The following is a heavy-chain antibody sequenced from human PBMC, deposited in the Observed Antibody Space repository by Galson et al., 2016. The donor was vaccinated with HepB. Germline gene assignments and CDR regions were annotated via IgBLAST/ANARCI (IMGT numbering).Heavy chain of an antibody. D-gene: IGHD6-19*01. CDR1: GFTSSNYW. CDR2: TKQDGSEK. V-gene: IGHV3-7*03. CDR3: WTRLTMAGTKNDY. Sequence: SLRLSCAASGFTSSNYWMSWVRQAPGKGLEWVAHTKQDGSEKYYVGSVKGRFTISRDNAKNTLYLQMDSLRAEDTAVYYCWTRLTMAGTKNDYCGQGTLVTVSS. J-gene: IGHJ4*02.